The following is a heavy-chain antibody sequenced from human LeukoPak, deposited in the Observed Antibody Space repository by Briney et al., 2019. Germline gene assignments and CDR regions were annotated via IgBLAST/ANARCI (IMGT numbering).Heavy chain of an antibody. D-gene: IGHD6-19*01. CDR1: GFSFEDYT. CDR2: ISSSSSYI. CDR3: AIDRYSSGWYTFDY. Sequence: KPGGSLRLSCAASGFSFEDYTMHWVRQAPGKGLEWVSSISSSSSYIHYADSVKGRFTISRDKAKNSLYLQMNSLRAEDTAVYFCAIDRYSSGWYTFDYWGQGTLVTVSS. V-gene: IGHV3-21*01. J-gene: IGHJ4*02.